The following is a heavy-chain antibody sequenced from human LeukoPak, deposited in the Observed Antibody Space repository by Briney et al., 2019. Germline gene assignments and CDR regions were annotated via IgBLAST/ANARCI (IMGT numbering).Heavy chain of an antibody. D-gene: IGHD5-24*01. J-gene: IGHJ6*02. CDR1: GGTFRSYA. V-gene: IGHV1-69*13. CDR3: ARGSIETGLIYYYGMDV. CDR2: IIPIFGTA. Sequence: ASVKVSCKASGGTFRSYAISWVRQAPGQGLEWMGGIIPIFGTANYAQKFQGRVTITADESTSTAYMELSSLRSEDTAVYYCARGSIETGLIYYYGMDVWGQGTTVTVSS.